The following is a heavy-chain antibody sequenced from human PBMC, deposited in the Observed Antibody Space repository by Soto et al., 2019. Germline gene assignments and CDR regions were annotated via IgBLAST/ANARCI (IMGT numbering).Heavy chain of an antibody. D-gene: IGHD3-10*01. Sequence: QVQLVESGGGVVQPGRSLRLSCAASGFTFSSYAMHWVRQAPGKGLEWVAVISYDGSNKYYADSVKGRFTISRDNSKNTLYLQMNSLRAEDTAVYYCARDSPLHPGELLSLDYWGQGTLVTVSS. CDR1: GFTFSSYA. V-gene: IGHV3-30-3*01. J-gene: IGHJ4*02. CDR3: ARDSPLHPGELLSLDY. CDR2: ISYDGSNK.